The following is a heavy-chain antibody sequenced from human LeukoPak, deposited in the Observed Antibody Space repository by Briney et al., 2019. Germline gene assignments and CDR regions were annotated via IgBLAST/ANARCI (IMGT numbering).Heavy chain of an antibody. CDR1: GGPFSGYS. Sequence: SETLSLTCAVYGGPFSGYSWSWIRQPPGKGLEWIGEINHSGSTNYNPSLKSRVIISVDTSKNQFSLKLSSVTAADTAVYYCAREGFWSGYHDYWGQGTLVTVSS. CDR2: INHSGST. J-gene: IGHJ4*02. V-gene: IGHV4-34*01. CDR3: AREGFWSGYHDY. D-gene: IGHD3-3*01.